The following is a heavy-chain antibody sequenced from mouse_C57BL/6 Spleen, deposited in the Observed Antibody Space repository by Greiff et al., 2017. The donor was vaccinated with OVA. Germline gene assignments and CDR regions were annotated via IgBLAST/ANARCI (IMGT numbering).Heavy chain of an antibody. V-gene: IGHV2-2*01. CDR1: GFSLTSYG. J-gene: IGHJ2*01. CDR3: ARIGSNGFDY. D-gene: IGHD1-1*01. Sequence: VQLQQSGPGLVQPSQSLSITCKVSGFSLTSYGVHWVRQSPGTGLEWLGVIWSGGSTDYNADFISSMSISKDNSKIQVFFKMNSLQADDTAIYYCARIGSNGFDYWGQGTTLTVSS. CDR2: IWSGGST.